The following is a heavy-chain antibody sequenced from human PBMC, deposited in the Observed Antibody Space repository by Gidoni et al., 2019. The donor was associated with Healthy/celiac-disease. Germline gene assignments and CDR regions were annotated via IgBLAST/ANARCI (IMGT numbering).Heavy chain of an antibody. CDR3: AASVEMTSMGYFDY. V-gene: IGHV1-58*01. J-gene: IGHJ4*02. CDR1: GFTFTNSA. D-gene: IGHD2-15*01. CDR2: IVVGSGNT. Sequence: QVQLVQSGPEVKKPGTSVKVSCKASGFTFTNSAVQWVRQARGQRLEWIGWIVVGSGNTNYAQKFQERVTITRDMSTNTAYMELTSLRSEDTAVYYCAASVEMTSMGYFDYWGQGTLVTVSS.